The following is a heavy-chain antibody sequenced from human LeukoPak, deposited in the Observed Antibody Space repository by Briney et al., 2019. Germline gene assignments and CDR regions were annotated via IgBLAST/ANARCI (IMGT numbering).Heavy chain of an antibody. CDR2: ISGRGTDT. V-gene: IGHV3-23*01. CDR1: GFEFSIHD. CDR3: VKGFHFDW. J-gene: IGHJ4*02. Sequence: GGSLRLSCVVSGFEFSIHDMSWGRQAPGKGPEWVSSISGRGTDTYYRDSVKGRFTISRDTSKNTLYMQMNNLRVEDTALYYCVKGFHFDWWGQGTLVTVSS.